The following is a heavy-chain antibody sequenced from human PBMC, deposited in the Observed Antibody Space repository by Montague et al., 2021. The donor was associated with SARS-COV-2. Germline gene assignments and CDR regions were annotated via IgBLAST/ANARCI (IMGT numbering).Heavy chain of an antibody. CDR3: AKYYERSLDV. Sequence: SETLSLTCTVSGDSITDEDWSWIRQPPGKGLEWIVNIFKNGKTDYNPSLRSRVITSVDTSKSQFSLKVTSVTAADTAVYYCAKYYERSLDVWGQGTTVTVSS. V-gene: IGHV4-59*08. D-gene: IGHD3-22*01. CDR2: IFKNGKT. CDR1: GDSITDED. J-gene: IGHJ6*02.